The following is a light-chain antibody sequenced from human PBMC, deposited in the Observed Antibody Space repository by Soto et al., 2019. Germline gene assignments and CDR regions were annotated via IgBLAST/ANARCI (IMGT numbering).Light chain of an antibody. CDR3: VLYMGGGISI. CDR2: STN. V-gene: IGLV8-61*01. CDR1: SGSVSTSYY. Sequence: QTVVTQEPSFSVSPGGTVTLTCGLSSGSVSTSYYPSWYQQTPGQAPRTLIYSTNTRSSGVPDRFSGSILGNKAALTITGAKAEDESVYSCVLYMGGGISISGGGTKPTAL. J-gene: IGLJ2*01.